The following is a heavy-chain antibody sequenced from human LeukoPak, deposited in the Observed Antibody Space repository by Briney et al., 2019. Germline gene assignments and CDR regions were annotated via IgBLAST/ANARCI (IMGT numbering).Heavy chain of an antibody. CDR2: IIPIFGTA. CDR3: ARVKRCSSTSCYQAFDI. Sequence: SVKVSCKASGGTFSSYAISWVRQAPGQGLEWMGGIIPIFGTANYAQKFQGRVTITADESTSTAYMELSSLRSEDTAVYYCARVKRCSSTSCYQAFDIWGQGTMVTVSS. J-gene: IGHJ3*02. CDR1: GGTFSSYA. V-gene: IGHV1-69*13. D-gene: IGHD2-2*01.